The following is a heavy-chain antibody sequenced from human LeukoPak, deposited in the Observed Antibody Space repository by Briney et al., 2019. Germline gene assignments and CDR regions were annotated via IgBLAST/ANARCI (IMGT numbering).Heavy chain of an antibody. D-gene: IGHD3-22*01. CDR2: IYPGDSDT. V-gene: IGHV5-51*01. CDR3: ARLKGYYDSSGSLFDY. CDR1: GYIFTSYR. Sequence: KFGEPLKISCKGSGYIFTSYRIGWVRQMPGKGLEWKGIIYPGDSDTRYSPSFQGQVTISADKSISTAYLQWSSLKASDTAMYYCARLKGYYDSSGSLFDYWGQGTLVTVSS. J-gene: IGHJ4*02.